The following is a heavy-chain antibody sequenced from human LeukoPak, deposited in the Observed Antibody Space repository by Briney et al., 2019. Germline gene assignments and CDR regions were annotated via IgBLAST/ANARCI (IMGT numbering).Heavy chain of an antibody. D-gene: IGHD3-22*01. V-gene: IGHV4-30-2*01. Sequence: SETLSLTCAVSGGSISSGGYSWSWIRQPPGTGLEWIGYIYHSGSTYYNPSLKSRVTISVDRSKNQFSLKLSSVTAADTAVYYCARGTWLYAFDIWGQGTMVTVSS. CDR3: ARGTWLYAFDI. J-gene: IGHJ3*02. CDR1: GGSISSGGYS. CDR2: IYHSGST.